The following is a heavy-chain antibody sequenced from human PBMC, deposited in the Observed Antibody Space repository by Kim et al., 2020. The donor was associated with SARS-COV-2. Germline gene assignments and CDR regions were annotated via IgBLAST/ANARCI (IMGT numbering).Heavy chain of an antibody. CDR3: ASERAYGMDV. J-gene: IGHJ6*02. Sequence: NTKCSQRIRGRVTITRDTTASTAYMEVSSLRSADTAVYYCASERAYGMDVWGQGTTVTVSS. CDR2: NT. V-gene: IGHV1-3*01.